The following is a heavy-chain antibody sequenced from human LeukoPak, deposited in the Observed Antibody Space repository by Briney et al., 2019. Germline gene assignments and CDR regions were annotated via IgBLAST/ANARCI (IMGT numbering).Heavy chain of an antibody. CDR1: GSNFTSYW. J-gene: IGHJ4*02. Sequence: GASLQISCKGSGSNFTSYWIGWVRQLPGKGLEWMGIIYPGDSDTRYSPSFQGQVTISADKSISTASLQWSSLKASDTAMYYCARRGGSLNYFNYWGQGTLVTVSS. V-gene: IGHV5-51*01. CDR3: ARRGGSLNYFNY. D-gene: IGHD2-15*01. CDR2: IYPGDSDT.